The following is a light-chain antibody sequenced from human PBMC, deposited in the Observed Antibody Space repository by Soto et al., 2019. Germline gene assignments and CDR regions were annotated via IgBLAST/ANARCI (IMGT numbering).Light chain of an antibody. CDR3: HQYARSPYT. V-gene: IGKV3-20*01. J-gene: IGKJ2*01. CDR2: GAS. Sequence: ENVLTQSPGTLSLSPGEGASLSCRASQSVSSNYLAWFQQKPGQAPRLLIYGASSRATGIPGRFSGSGSGTDFTLTITRLEPDDFAVYYCHQYARSPYTFGQGTILEIK. CDR1: QSVSSNY.